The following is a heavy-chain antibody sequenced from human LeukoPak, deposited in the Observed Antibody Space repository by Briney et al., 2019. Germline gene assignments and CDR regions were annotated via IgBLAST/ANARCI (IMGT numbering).Heavy chain of an antibody. D-gene: IGHD3-22*01. V-gene: IGHV3-23*01. CDR2: ISGSGGST. J-gene: IGHJ4*02. CDR3: ARGTYYYGSSGLSPYFDY. Sequence: SGGSLRLSCAASGFTFSSYAMSWVRQAPGKGLEWVSAISGSGGSTYYADSVKGRFTISRDNSKNTLYLQMNSLRAEDTAVYYCARGTYYYGSSGLSPYFDYWGQGTLVTVSS. CDR1: GFTFSSYA.